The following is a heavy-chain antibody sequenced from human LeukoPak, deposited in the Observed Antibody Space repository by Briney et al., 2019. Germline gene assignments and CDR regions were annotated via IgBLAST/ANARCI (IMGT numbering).Heavy chain of an antibody. D-gene: IGHD3-22*01. Sequence: GASVKVSCKASGYTFTSYDINWVRQATGQGLEWMGWMNPNSGNTGYAQKLQGRVTITRNTSISTAYMELSSLRSEDTAVYYCARGTYYYESSGYYSYYYMDVWGKGTTVTVSS. V-gene: IGHV1-8*03. CDR1: GYTFTSYD. CDR3: ARGTYYYESSGYYSYYYMDV. CDR2: MNPNSGNT. J-gene: IGHJ6*03.